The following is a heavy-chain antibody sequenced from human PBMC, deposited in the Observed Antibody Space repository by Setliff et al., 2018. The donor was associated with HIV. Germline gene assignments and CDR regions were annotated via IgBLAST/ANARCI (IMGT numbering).Heavy chain of an antibody. D-gene: IGHD2-21*02. CDR2: INPGNGNT. Sequence: ASVKVSCKASGYTFKNYAIHWVRQAPGQRLEWMGWINPGNGNTKYSQKFQGRVTITRDTSATTAYMELSSLRSEDTAIFYCAREPIGGDDAFDIWGQGTMVTVSS. CDR1: GYTFKNYA. V-gene: IGHV1-3*01. CDR3: AREPIGGDDAFDI. J-gene: IGHJ3*02.